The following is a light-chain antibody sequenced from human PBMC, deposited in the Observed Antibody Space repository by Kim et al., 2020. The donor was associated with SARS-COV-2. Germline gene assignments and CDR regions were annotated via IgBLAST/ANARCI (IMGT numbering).Light chain of an antibody. CDR3: NSRDNTGNHQI. J-gene: IGLJ2*01. CDR2: GPD. CDR1: SRKIFY. V-gene: IGLV3-19*01. Sequence: RKIERMPCKGASRKIFYAIRCKQKTGQTPVAVSHGPDNHRPSGIPDRLSVSRSGDTASLTITGAQAENEADYYCNSRDNTGNHQIFGGGTKLTVL.